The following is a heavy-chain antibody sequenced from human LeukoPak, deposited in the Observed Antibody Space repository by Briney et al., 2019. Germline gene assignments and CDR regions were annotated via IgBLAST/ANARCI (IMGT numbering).Heavy chain of an antibody. CDR2: IYSGDSDY. V-gene: IGHV5-51*01. CDR3: ARGYIYDY. CDR1: GYRFTTYW. J-gene: IGHJ4*02. Sequence: GGALQTAFKGPGYRFTTYWSGQVRPLPGKGGAWMGIIYSGDSDYKFSPSFQGKVTISAHKSISNAHLQCSSHKASDTAKYYCARGYIYDYWGQGTLVTVSS. D-gene: IGHD5-24*01.